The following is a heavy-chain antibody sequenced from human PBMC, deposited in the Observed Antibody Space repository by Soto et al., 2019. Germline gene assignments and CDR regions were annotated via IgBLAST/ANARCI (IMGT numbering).Heavy chain of an antibody. D-gene: IGHD5-18*01. Sequence: GGSLRLSCAASGFTFSSYGMHWVRQAPGKGLEWVAVISYDGSNKYYADSVKGRFTISRDNSKNTLYLQMNSLRAEDTAVYYCAKVIRVDTAMVKDYYYGMDVWGQGTTVTAP. CDR1: GFTFSSYG. V-gene: IGHV3-30*18. J-gene: IGHJ6*02. CDR3: AKVIRVDTAMVKDYYYGMDV. CDR2: ISYDGSNK.